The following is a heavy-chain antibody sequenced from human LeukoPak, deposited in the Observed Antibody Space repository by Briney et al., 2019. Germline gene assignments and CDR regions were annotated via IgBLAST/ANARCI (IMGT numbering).Heavy chain of an antibody. CDR3: AKDRGYDSSGYYYL. Sequence: GGSLRLSCAASAFTFSSYAMSWVPQAPGKGVEWVSAISGSGGSTYYAGYVKGRFTIPRDNSKNTLYLQMNSLRGEDTAVYYCAKDRGYDSSGYYYLWGQGTLVTVSS. CDR1: AFTFSSYA. V-gene: IGHV3-23*01. D-gene: IGHD3-22*01. CDR2: ISGSGGST. J-gene: IGHJ4*02.